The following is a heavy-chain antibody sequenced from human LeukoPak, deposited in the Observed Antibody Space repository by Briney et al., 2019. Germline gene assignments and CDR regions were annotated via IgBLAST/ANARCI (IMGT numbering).Heavy chain of an antibody. CDR1: GFTFSRYG. Sequence: PRGCLRLSCTASGFTFSRYGMNRVRQAPGKGLEWVSYIDSSGSSIYEADSVKGRFNISRANAKNSLYLQLNSLRAEDTAVYFCARGRNASAFAFLDYWGPGTLVTISS. J-gene: IGHJ4*02. V-gene: IGHV3-48*03. CDR3: ARGRNASAFAFLDY. CDR2: IDSSGSSI. D-gene: IGHD2-15*01.